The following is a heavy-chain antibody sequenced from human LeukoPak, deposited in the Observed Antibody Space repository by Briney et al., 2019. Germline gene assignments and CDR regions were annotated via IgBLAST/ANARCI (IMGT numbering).Heavy chain of an antibody. J-gene: IGHJ6*02. Sequence: SETLSLTCTVSGGSISSHYWSWIRQPAGKGLEWIGRIYTSGSTNHNPSLQSGVTMSVDTSKNQCSLKLSSVTAADTAVYYCARATYYYDSSGYYPINYYYYYGMDVWGQGTTVTVSS. CDR1: GGSISSHY. CDR2: IYTSGST. D-gene: IGHD3-22*01. V-gene: IGHV4-4*07. CDR3: ARATYYYDSSGYYPINYYYYYGMDV.